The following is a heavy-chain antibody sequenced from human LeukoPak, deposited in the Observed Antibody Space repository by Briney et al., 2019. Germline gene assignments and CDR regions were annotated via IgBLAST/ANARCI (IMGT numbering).Heavy chain of an antibody. CDR2: IYPRDGST. V-gene: IGHV1-46*01. Sequence: ASVKVSCKASGYTFTSYYMHWVRQAPGQGLEWMGMIYPRDGSTSYAQKFQGRVTVTRDTPTSTVHMELSGLRSEDTAVYYCARDQEGFDYWGQGTLVTVSS. J-gene: IGHJ4*02. CDR3: ARDQEGFDY. CDR1: GYTFTSYY.